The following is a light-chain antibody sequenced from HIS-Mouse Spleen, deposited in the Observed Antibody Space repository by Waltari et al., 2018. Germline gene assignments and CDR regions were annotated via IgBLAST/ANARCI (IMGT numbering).Light chain of an antibody. Sequence: DVVMTQSPLSLPVTLGQPASISCRSSQSLVHSDGNTYLNWFQQSPGQSPRRLIYKVSNRDSGVPDRFSGSGSGTDFTLKISRVEAEDVGVYYCMQGTHWPPTFGQGTKVEIK. CDR3: MQGTHWPPT. V-gene: IGKV2-30*02. CDR2: KVS. CDR1: QSLVHSDGNTY. J-gene: IGKJ1*01.